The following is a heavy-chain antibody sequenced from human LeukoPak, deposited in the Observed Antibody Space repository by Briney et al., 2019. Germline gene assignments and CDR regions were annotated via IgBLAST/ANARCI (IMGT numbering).Heavy chain of an antibody. CDR2: INSDGSGT. Sequence: GGSLRLSCAASGFTFSSCWMHWVRQAPGKGLVWVSRINSDGSGTSYADSVKGRFTISRDNAKSTLYLQMNSLRAEDTAVYYCARVGSSGWYPTGIDYWGQGTLVTVSS. D-gene: IGHD6-19*01. CDR3: ARVGSSGWYPTGIDY. CDR1: GFTFSSCW. V-gene: IGHV3-74*01. J-gene: IGHJ4*02.